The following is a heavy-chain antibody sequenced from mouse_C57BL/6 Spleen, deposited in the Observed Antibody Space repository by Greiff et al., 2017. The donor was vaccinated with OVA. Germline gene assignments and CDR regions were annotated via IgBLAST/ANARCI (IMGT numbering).Heavy chain of an antibody. CDR2: FYPGSGSI. Sequence: QVQLQQSGAELVKPGASVKLSCKASGYTFTEYTIHWVKQRSGQGLEWIGWFYPGSGSIKYNEKFKDKATLTADKSSSTVYMELSRLTSEDSAVYFCARHEDRGANWDHYFDYWGQGTTLTVSS. CDR1: GYTFTEYT. CDR3: ARHEDRGANWDHYFDY. V-gene: IGHV1-62-2*01. J-gene: IGHJ2*01. D-gene: IGHD4-1*01.